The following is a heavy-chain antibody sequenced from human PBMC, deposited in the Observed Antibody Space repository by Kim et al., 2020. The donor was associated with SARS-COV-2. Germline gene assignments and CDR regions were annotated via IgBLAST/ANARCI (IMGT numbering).Heavy chain of an antibody. CDR3: AREVRYSSGWHYLFDAFDI. Sequence: SETLSLTCTVSGGSISSSSYYWGWIRQPPGKGLEWIGSIYYSGSTYYNPSLKSRVTISVDTSKNQFSLKLSSVTAADTAVYYCAREVRYSSGWHYLFDAFDIWGQGTMVTVSS. J-gene: IGHJ3*02. V-gene: IGHV4-39*07. CDR2: IYYSGST. CDR1: GGSISSSSYY. D-gene: IGHD6-19*01.